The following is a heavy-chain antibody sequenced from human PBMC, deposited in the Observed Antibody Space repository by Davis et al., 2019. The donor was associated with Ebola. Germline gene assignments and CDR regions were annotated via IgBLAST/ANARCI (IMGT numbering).Heavy chain of an antibody. CDR1: GFTFSSYW. V-gene: IGHV3-74*01. CDR2: INSDGSST. Sequence: HTGGSLRLSCAASGFTFSSYWMHWVRQAPGKGLVWVSRINSDGSSTSYADSVKGRFTISRDNSKNTLYLQMGSLRAEDMAVYYCARDSWAYYDFWSGDPSGYGMDVWGQGTTVTVSS. CDR3: ARDSWAYYDFWSGDPSGYGMDV. J-gene: IGHJ6*02. D-gene: IGHD3-3*01.